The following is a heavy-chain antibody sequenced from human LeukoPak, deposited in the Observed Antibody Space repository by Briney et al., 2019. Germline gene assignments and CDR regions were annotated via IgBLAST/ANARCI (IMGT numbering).Heavy chain of an antibody. V-gene: IGHV4-4*02. D-gene: IGHD4-23*01. J-gene: IGHJ4*02. CDR2: IFHSGTT. Sequence: PSETLSLTCAVSGDSISRVNWWNWVRQPPGKGLEWVGEIFHSGTTHYNPSLKSRVTISVDKSENQFSLKLLSVTAADTAIYYCARLPGGKGGPDYWGQGTLVTVSS. CDR1: GDSISRVNW. CDR3: ARLPGGKGGPDY.